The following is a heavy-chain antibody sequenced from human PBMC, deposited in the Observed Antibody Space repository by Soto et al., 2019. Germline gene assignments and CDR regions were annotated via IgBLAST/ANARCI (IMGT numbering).Heavy chain of an antibody. CDR1: GGSISSYY. Sequence: SETLSLTCTVSGGSISSYYWSWIRQPPGKGLEWIGYIYYSGSTNYNPSLKSRVTISVDTSKNQFSLKLSSVTAADTAVYYCAEGYCTNGVCSPFDYWGQGTLVTVSS. J-gene: IGHJ4*02. D-gene: IGHD2-8*01. CDR3: AEGYCTNGVCSPFDY. V-gene: IGHV4-59*01. CDR2: IYYSGST.